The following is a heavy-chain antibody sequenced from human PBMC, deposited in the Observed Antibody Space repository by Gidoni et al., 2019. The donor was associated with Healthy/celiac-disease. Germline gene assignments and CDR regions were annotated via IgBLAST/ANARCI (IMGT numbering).Heavy chain of an antibody. D-gene: IGHD6-19*01. CDR2: ISSNGGST. CDR1: GFTFSSYA. J-gene: IGHJ5*02. Sequence: EVQLVESGGGLVQPGGSLRLSCSASGFTFSSYARHWVRQAPGKGLEYVSAISSNGGSTYYADSVKGRFTISRENSENTLYLQMSSLRAEDTAVYYCVKGGSYSSGWYEPHWFDPWGQGTLVTVSS. CDR3: VKGGSYSSGWYEPHWFDP. V-gene: IGHV3-64D*06.